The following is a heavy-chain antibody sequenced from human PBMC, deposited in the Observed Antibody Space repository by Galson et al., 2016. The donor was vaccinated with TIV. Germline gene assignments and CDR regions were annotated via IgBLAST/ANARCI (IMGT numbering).Heavy chain of an antibody. D-gene: IGHD3-22*01. CDR2: ISGGGGST. J-gene: IGHJ6*02. Sequence: SLRLSCAASGFTFSIFAMTWVRQAPGMGLEWVSAISGGGGSTYYADSVKGRFTISRDNSKNTLCLQMNSLRAEDTAVYYCTKVPSSGFSYYYGFDVWGQGTTVTVSS. CDR1: GFTFSIFA. V-gene: IGHV3-23*01. CDR3: TKVPSSGFSYYYGFDV.